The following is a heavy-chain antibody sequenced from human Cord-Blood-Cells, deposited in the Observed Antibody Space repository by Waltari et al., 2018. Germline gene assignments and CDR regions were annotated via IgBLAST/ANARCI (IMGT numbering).Heavy chain of an antibody. CDR3: ATKGYYGSGAGFDP. D-gene: IGHD3-10*01. V-gene: IGHV1-69*09. J-gene: IGHJ5*02. CDR1: GGPLRTHA. CDR2: IIPILGIA. Sequence: QVQLVQSGAEVKKPGSSVKVSCKASGGPLRTHALRWVRPAPGQGLEWMGRIIPILGIANYAQKFQGRVTITADKSTSTAYMELSSLRSEDTAVYYCATKGYYGSGAGFDPWGQGTLVTVSS.